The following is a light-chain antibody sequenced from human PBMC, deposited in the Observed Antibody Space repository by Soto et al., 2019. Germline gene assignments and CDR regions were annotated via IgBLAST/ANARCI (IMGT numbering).Light chain of an antibody. V-gene: IGKV3-11*01. CDR1: QSISSY. J-gene: IGKJ2*01. CDR3: QQRSNWPPYT. CDR2: DAS. Sequence: PGERATLSCRASQSISSYLAWYQQKPGQAPRLLIYDASNRATGIPARFSGSGSGTDFTLTISSLEPEDFAVYYCQQRSNWPPYTFGQGTKLEIK.